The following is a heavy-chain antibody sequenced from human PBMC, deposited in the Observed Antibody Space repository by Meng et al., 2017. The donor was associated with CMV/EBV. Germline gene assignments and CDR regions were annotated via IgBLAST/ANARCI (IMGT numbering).Heavy chain of an antibody. CDR3: ARDPNLLAYYYDSSGWY. J-gene: IGHJ4*02. V-gene: IGHV3-7*01. D-gene: IGHD3-22*01. Sequence: GGSLRPSCAASGFTFSSYWTSWVRQAPGKGLEWVANIKQDGSEKYYVDSVKGRFTISRDNAKNSLYLQMNSLRAEDTAVYYCARDPNLLAYYYDSSGWYWGQGTLVTVSS. CDR2: IKQDGSEK. CDR1: GFTFSSYW.